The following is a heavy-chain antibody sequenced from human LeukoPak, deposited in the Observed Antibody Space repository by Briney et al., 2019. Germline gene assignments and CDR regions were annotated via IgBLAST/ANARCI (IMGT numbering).Heavy chain of an antibody. CDR3: AKDIYYDSSGGFDY. Sequence: GGSLRLSCAASGFTFDDYAMHWVRQAPGKGLEWVSGISWNSGNIGYADSVKGRFTISRDNAKNSLYLQMNSLRAEDTALYYCAKDIYYDSSGGFDYWGQGTLVTVSS. J-gene: IGHJ4*02. V-gene: IGHV3-9*01. CDR2: ISWNSGNI. CDR1: GFTFDDYA. D-gene: IGHD3-22*01.